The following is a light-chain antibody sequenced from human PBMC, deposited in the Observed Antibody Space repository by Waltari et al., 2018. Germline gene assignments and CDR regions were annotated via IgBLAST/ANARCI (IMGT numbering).Light chain of an antibody. CDR2: KGS. CDR3: QSADSSGNTYV. CDR1: ALPKKY. Sequence: SYELTQPPSVSVSPGQTARITCSGDALPKKYAYWYQQKPGQAPVLVIYKGSERPSGIPARFSCSSSGTTVTLTISGVQAEDEADYYCQSADSSGNTYVFGIGTKVTVL. J-gene: IGLJ1*01. V-gene: IGLV3-25*02.